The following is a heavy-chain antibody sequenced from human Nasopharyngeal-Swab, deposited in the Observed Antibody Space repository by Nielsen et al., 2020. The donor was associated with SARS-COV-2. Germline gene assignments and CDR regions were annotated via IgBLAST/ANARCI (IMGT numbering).Heavy chain of an antibody. Sequence: GGSLTLSCAASGFTFSTYSMNWVRQAPGKGLEWVSYISSSSTTRYYADSVKGRFTISRDNAQNSLYLQMNSLRAEDTAVYYCARDARGYAFDYWGQGTLVTVSS. V-gene: IGHV3-48*04. CDR1: GFTFSTYS. J-gene: IGHJ4*02. CDR3: ARDARGYAFDY. CDR2: ISSSSTTR. D-gene: IGHD3-22*01.